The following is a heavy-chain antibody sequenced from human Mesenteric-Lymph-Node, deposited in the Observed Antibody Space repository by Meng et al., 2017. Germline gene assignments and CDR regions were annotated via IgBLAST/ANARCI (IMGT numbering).Heavy chain of an antibody. CDR2: IIPILGIA. Sequence: SVKVSCKASGGTFSSYTISWVRQAPGQGLEWMGRIIPILGIANYEQKFQGRATITADKSTSTAYMELSSLRSEDTAVYYCASLGRHYYGSGSQPLPDAFDIWGQGTMVTVSS. J-gene: IGHJ3*02. V-gene: IGHV1-69*02. CDR3: ASLGRHYYGSGSQPLPDAFDI. D-gene: IGHD3-10*01. CDR1: GGTFSSYT.